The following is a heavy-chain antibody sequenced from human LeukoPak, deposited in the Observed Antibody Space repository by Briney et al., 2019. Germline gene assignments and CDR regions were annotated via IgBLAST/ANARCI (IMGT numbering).Heavy chain of an antibody. CDR2: ISAYNGNT. D-gene: IGHD4/OR15-4a*01. CDR1: GYTFTGYY. V-gene: IGHV1-18*04. CDR3: ARAQGLTLPDY. Sequence: ASVKVSCKASGYTFTGYYMHWVRQAPGQGLEWMGWISAYNGNTNYAQKLQGRVTMTTDTSTSTAYMELRSLRSDDTAVYYCARAQGLTLPDYWGQGTLVTVSS. J-gene: IGHJ4*02.